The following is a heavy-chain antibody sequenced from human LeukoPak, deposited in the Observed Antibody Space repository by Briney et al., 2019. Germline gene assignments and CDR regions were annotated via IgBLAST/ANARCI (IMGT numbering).Heavy chain of an antibody. CDR1: GFTFSSYE. Sequence: GGSLRLSCAASGFTFSSYEMNWVRQAPGKGLEWVSYISSSGSTIYYADSVKGRFTISRDNAKNSLYLQMNSLRAEVTAVYYCARDRFSEVADPFDYWGQGTLVTVSS. CDR3: ARDRFSEVADPFDY. CDR2: ISSSGSTI. D-gene: IGHD6-19*01. J-gene: IGHJ4*02. V-gene: IGHV3-48*03.